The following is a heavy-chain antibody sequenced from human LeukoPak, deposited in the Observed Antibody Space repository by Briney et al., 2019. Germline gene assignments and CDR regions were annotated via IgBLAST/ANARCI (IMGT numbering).Heavy chain of an antibody. D-gene: IGHD2-2*01. CDR3: ARDRPGYCSSTSCYAGGANWFDP. CDR2: ITAGNGNT. Sequence: ASVKVSCKASGCTFTSYAMHRVRQAPGQRLEWMGWITAGNGNTKYSQKFQGRVTITRDTSASTAYMELSSLRSEDTAVYYCARDRPGYCSSTSCYAGGANWFDPWGQGTLVTVSS. V-gene: IGHV1-3*01. J-gene: IGHJ5*02. CDR1: GCTFTSYA.